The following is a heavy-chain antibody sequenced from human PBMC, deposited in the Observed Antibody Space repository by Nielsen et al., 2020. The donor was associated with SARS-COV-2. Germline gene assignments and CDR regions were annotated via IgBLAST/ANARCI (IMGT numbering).Heavy chain of an antibody. CDR2: IYYSGST. V-gene: IGHV4-39*07. J-gene: IGHJ4*02. D-gene: IGHD4-17*01. CDR1: GGSISSSSYY. CDR3: ARGTTHDYFDY. Sequence: SETLSLTCTVSGGSISSSSYYWGWIRQPPGKGLEWIGSIYYSGSTYYNPSLKSRVTISVDTSKNQFSLKLSSVTAADTAVYYCARGTTHDYFDYWGQGTLVIVSS.